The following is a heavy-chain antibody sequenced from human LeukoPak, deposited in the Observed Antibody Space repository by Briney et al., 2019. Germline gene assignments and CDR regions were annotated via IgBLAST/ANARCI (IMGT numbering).Heavy chain of an antibody. CDR1: GFSFSSYA. V-gene: IGHV3-23*01. J-gene: IGHJ4*02. D-gene: IGHD6-13*01. Sequence: PGGSLRLSCAASGFSFSSYAMSWVRQAPGKGLEWVSAIRGSGGGTYYADSVKGRFTISRDNSKNTLYLQMNSLRAEDTAVYYCAKDLAVGYSSYDYWGQGTLVTVSS. CDR2: IRGSGGGT. CDR3: AKDLAVGYSSYDY.